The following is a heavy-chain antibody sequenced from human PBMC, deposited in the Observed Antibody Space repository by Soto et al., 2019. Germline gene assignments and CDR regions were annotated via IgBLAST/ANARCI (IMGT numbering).Heavy chain of an antibody. CDR3: TRSIITTAGTDAFDL. CDR2: ISPSSGGT. Sequence: GASVKVSCKASGYTFTSYYIHWVRQAPGQGPEWMGMISPSSGGTDYAQKFQGRVTMTRDTSTSTVYMEPSSLRSEDTAVYFCTRSIITTAGTDAFDLWGQGTLVTVSS. J-gene: IGHJ3*01. CDR1: GYTFTSYY. D-gene: IGHD6-13*01. V-gene: IGHV1-46*03.